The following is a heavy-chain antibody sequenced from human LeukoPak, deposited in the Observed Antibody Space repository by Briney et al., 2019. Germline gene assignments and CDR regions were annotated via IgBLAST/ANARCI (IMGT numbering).Heavy chain of an antibody. CDR2: INPNSGVT. CDR3: ARDLGGSYPGAFDY. D-gene: IGHD1-26*01. CDR1: GYTFTGYY. J-gene: IGHJ4*02. Sequence: GASVKVSCKASGYTFTGYYMHWVRQAPGQGLEWMGWINPNSGVTNYAQKFQGRVTMTRDTSISTAYMELNSLRSDDTAVYYCARDLGGSYPGAFDYWGQGTLVTVSS. V-gene: IGHV1-2*02.